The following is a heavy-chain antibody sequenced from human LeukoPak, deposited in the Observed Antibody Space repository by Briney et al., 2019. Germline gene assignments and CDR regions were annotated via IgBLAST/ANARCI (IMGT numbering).Heavy chain of an antibody. CDR2: ISWDSGNT. CDR3: AKGPGAAVGKRYIQH. CDR1: GFTFNDYA. D-gene: IGHD6-13*01. V-gene: IGHV3-43D*03. Sequence: GGSLRLSCAASGFTFNDYAMHWVRHAPGKGLEWVSLISWDSGNTYYADSVRGRFTISRDNSKNSLSLQMNSLRAEDTALYYCAKGPGAAVGKRYIQHWGQGTLVTVSS. J-gene: IGHJ1*01.